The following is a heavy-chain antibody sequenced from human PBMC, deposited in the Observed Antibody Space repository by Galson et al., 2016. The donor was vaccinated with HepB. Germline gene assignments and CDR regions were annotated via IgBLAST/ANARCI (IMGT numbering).Heavy chain of an antibody. D-gene: IGHD6-19*01. CDR2: MDYSGNS. CDR1: ACY. J-gene: IGHJ6*02. Sequence: ACYWSWIRQPPGKGLEWIGYMDYSGNSYYNPSLKSRVTISIDTSKDQFSLGLSSVTAADTAVYFCARVLLSSGWYPLIYYAMDVWGQGTTVTVSS. V-gene: IGHV4-31*02. CDR3: ARVLLSSGWYPLIYYAMDV.